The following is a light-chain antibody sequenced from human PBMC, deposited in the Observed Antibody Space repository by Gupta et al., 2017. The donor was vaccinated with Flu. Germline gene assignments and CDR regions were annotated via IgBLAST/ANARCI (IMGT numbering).Light chain of an antibody. CDR1: RSISNY. Sequence: EIVLTQSPATLSLSPGEGATLSCRASRSISNYLAWYQQKPGQAPRLLIYDASNRDPGIPARFSGSGYGKDLTLTISSREPEDFAVYYCQQRSNWPPYTFGQGTNLEIK. CDR3: QQRSNWPPYT. CDR2: DAS. V-gene: IGKV3-11*01. J-gene: IGKJ2*01.